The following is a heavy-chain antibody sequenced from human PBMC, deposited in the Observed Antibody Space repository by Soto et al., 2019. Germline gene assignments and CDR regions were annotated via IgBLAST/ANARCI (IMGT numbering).Heavy chain of an antibody. Sequence: GGSLRLSCAASGFTFSSYGMHWVRQAPGKGLEWVAVISYDGSNKYYADSVKGRFTISRDNSKNTLYLQMNSLRAEDTAVYYCAKDLVAVAGSWLGYYYGMDVWGQGTTVTVSS. V-gene: IGHV3-30*18. CDR3: AKDLVAVAGSWLGYYYGMDV. J-gene: IGHJ6*02. CDR2: ISYDGSNK. D-gene: IGHD6-19*01. CDR1: GFTFSSYG.